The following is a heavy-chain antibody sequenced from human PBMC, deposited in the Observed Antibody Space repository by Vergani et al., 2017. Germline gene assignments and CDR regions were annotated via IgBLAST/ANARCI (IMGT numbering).Heavy chain of an antibody. Sequence: EVQLLESGGGSAQPGESLRLSCVASGFTFTAHGLNWVRQAPGKGLEWVANIKEDGSDKYYVDSVKGRFTISRDNAKNSVYLQMNSLRVDDTALYFCARDQNFQHWGQGTLVTVSS. J-gene: IGHJ1*01. CDR1: GFTFTAHG. CDR2: IKEDGSDK. CDR3: ARDQNFQH. V-gene: IGHV3-7*01.